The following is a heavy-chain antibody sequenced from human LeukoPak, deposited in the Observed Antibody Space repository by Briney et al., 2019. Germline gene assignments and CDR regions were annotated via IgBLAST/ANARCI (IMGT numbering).Heavy chain of an antibody. CDR2: IKQDGSEK. J-gene: IGHJ4*02. D-gene: IGHD3-22*01. Sequence: GGSLRLSCAASGFTFSSYWMSWVRQAPGKGLEWVANIKQDGSEKYYVDSVKGRSTISRDNAKNSLYLQMNSLRAEDTAVYYCARDRQEYYYDSTSPDYWGQGTLVTVSS. V-gene: IGHV3-7*01. CDR3: ARDRQEYYYDSTSPDY. CDR1: GFTFSSYW.